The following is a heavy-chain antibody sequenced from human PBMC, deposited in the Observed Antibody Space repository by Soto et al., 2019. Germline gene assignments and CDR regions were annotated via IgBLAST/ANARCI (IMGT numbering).Heavy chain of an antibody. J-gene: IGHJ5*02. D-gene: IGHD3-3*01. Sequence: QLQLQESGPGLVKPSETLSLTCTVSGGSISSSSYYWGWIRQPPGKGLEWIGSIYYSGSTYYNPSLKSRVTISVDTSKNQFSLKLSSVTAADTAVYYCARDRIFGVVTNNWFDPWGQGTLVTVSS. CDR1: GGSISSSSYY. CDR2: IYYSGST. V-gene: IGHV4-39*01. CDR3: ARDRIFGVVTNNWFDP.